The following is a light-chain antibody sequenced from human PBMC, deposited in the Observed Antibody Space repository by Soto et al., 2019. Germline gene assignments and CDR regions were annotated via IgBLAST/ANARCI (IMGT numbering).Light chain of an antibody. V-gene: IGKV1-6*01. CDR3: LQDYNYPRT. CDR1: QSVSSN. Sequence: MTQSPATLSVSPGESATLSCRASQSVSSNLAWHQQKPGKAPKVLIYDASTLESGVPSRFSGSGSGTDFTLTISSLQPEDFATYYCLQDYNYPRTFGQGTKVDIK. CDR2: DAS. J-gene: IGKJ1*01.